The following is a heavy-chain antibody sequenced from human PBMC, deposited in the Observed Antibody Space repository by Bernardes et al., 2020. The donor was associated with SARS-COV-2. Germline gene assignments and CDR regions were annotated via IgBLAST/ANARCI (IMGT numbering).Heavy chain of an antibody. CDR2: IYTSGST. Sequence: LSLTCTVSGGSISSGYYYWSWIRQPAGKGLEWIGRIYTSGSTNYNPSLESRVTVSVDRSKNQFSLRLSSVTAADTAVYYCARGCTGGSCYLQNYYGMDVWGQGTTVTVSS. CDR1: GGSISSGYYY. CDR3: ARGCTGGSCYLQNYYGMDV. J-gene: IGHJ6*02. V-gene: IGHV4-61*02. D-gene: IGHD2-15*01.